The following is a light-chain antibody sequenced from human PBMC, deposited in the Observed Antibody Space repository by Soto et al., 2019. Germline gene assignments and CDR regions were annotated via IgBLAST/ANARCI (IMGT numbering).Light chain of an antibody. CDR3: ASFTNTYSYV. Sequence: ALTQPASVSGSPGQSITISFTVTSGDVGAYDFVSWYQQHPGKAPRLMIYNVNNRPAGASNRFSGSKSGSTASLTISTLQAEDEADYYCASFTNTYSYVFGAGTKVTVL. J-gene: IGLJ1*01. CDR1: SGDVGAYDF. V-gene: IGLV2-14*01. CDR2: NVN.